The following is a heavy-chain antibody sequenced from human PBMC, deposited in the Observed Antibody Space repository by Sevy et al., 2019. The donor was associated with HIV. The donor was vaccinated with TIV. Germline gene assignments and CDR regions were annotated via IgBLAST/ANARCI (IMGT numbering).Heavy chain of an antibody. J-gene: IGHJ4*02. CDR1: GFTFRSYT. D-gene: IGHD3-22*01. CDR3: ARVRPYDTRDFDY. Sequence: KAAGGLRLSCVASGFTFRSYTMKWVRQAPGKGLECVSSISSSGSYIYYADSVKGRFTISRDDAKNSLYLQMNTLRAEDAALYYCARVRPYDTRDFDYWGQGTLVTVSS. CDR2: ISSSGSYI. V-gene: IGHV3-21*01.